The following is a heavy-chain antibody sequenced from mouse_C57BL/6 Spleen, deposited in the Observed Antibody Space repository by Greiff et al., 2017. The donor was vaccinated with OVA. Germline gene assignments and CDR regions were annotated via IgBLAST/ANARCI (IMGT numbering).Heavy chain of an antibody. J-gene: IGHJ4*01. D-gene: IGHD3-1*01. CDR3: AREERHSSGYYAMDY. CDR1: GYTFTDYY. V-gene: IGHV1-19*01. CDR2: INPYNGGT. Sequence: EVQLQESGPVLVKPGASVKMSCKASGYTFTDYYMNWVKQSHGKSLEWIGVINPYNGGTSYNQKFKGKATLTVDKSSSTAYMELNSLTSEDSAVYYCAREERHSSGYYAMDYWGQGTSVTVSS.